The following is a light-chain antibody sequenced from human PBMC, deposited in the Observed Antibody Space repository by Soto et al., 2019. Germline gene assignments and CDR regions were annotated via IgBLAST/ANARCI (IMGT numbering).Light chain of an antibody. CDR2: GAS. Sequence: EIILKQSPDTLSLYPGERATLSCRASQTVSSNYLAWCQQRPGQAPRLLIYGASARAAGIPDRFSGSGSGTDFTLTITRLEPEDSAVYFCQQYTGPPTTFGQGTRLEIK. V-gene: IGKV3-20*01. J-gene: IGKJ5*01. CDR1: QTVSSNY. CDR3: QQYTGPPTT.